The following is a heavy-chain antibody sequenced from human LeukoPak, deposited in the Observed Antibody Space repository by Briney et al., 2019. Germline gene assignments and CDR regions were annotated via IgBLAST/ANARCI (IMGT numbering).Heavy chain of an antibody. CDR1: GFTVSSNY. CDR3: ASDDSGSYSQSAYYYYYMGV. Sequence: GGSLRPSCAASGFTVSSNYMSWVRQAPGRGLEWVSVIYSGGSTYYADSVKGRFSISRDNSKNTLYLQMNSLRPEDTAVYYCASDDSGSYSQSAYYYYYMGVWGKGTTVTVSS. D-gene: IGHD1-26*01. J-gene: IGHJ6*03. CDR2: IYSGGST. V-gene: IGHV3-66*02.